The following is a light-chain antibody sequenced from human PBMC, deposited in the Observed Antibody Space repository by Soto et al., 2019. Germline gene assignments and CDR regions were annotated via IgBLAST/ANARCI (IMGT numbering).Light chain of an antibody. CDR2: GAS. CDR1: QSVNNNN. Sequence: EIVLTQSPGTLSLSPGERATLSCRASQSVNNNNLAWYQQKPGQAPRLLIYGASSRAAGIPDRFSGSGSGTDFTLTISRLEPEDFAVYYCQHYGSSPWTFGQGTRLEIK. J-gene: IGKJ5*01. V-gene: IGKV3-20*01. CDR3: QHYGSSPWT.